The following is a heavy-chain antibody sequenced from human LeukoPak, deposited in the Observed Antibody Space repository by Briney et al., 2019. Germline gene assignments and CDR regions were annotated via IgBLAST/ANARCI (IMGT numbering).Heavy chain of an antibody. CDR3: ARDGAVAGTRGNWFDP. D-gene: IGHD6-19*01. J-gene: IGHJ5*02. CDR2: IYYSGST. V-gene: IGHV4-59*01. CDR1: GGSISSYY. Sequence: SETLSLTCTVSGGSISSYYWSWIRQPPGKGLEWIGYIYYSGSTNYNPSLKSRVTISVDTSKNQFSLKLSSVTAADTAVYYCARDGAVAGTRGNWFDPWGQGTLVTVSS.